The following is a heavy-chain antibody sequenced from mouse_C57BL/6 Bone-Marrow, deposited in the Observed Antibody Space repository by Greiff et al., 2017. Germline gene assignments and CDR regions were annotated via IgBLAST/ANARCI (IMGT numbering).Heavy chain of an antibody. CDR2: IRSKSNNYAT. CDR1: GFSFNTYA. V-gene: IGHV10-1*01. D-gene: IGHD1-1*01. CDR3: VRQSASFDGRGDFDY. J-gene: IGHJ2*01. Sequence: DVHLVESGGGLVQPKGSLKLSCAASGFSFNTYAMNWVRQAPGKGLEWVARIRSKSNNYATYYADSVKDRFTISRDDSESMLYLQMNNLKTEDTAMYYCVRQSASFDGRGDFDYWGQGTTLKVSS.